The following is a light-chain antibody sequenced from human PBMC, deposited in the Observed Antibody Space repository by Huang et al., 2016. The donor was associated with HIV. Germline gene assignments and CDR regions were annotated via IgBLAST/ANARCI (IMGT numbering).Light chain of an antibody. Sequence: IQLTQSPSSLSASVGDRVTITCRASQDISSYLAWYQQKTGKAPKLRIFAASTLQSWVPSRFSGSGSGTDFTLTISSLQPEDFATYYCQQSRTFGGGTKVDIK. CDR1: QDISSY. CDR2: AAS. V-gene: IGKV1-9*01. J-gene: IGKJ4*01. CDR3: QQSRT.